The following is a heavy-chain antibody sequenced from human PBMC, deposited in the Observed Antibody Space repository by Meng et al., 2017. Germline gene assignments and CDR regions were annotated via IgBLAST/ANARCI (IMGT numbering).Heavy chain of an antibody. CDR1: GFTFSSYW. CDR2: ISGSGGRT. V-gene: IGHV3-23*04. J-gene: IGHJ4*02. CDR3: AKADLRGYMLRFDY. D-gene: IGHD3-16*01. Sequence: GRLGESGGCLVQPGGFVRLSCAASGFTFSSYWMHWVRQAPGKGLVWVSAISGSGGRTYYADSVTGRFTISRDNSKNTLYLQMNSLRAEDTAVYYCAKADLRGYMLRFDYWGQGTLVTVSS.